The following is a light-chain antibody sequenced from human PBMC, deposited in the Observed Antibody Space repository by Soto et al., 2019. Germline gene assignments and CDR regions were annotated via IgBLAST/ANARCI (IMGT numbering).Light chain of an antibody. CDR2: GAS. Sequence: EIVMTQSPATLSVSPGERATLSCRASQSVSSNLAWFQQKPGQAPRLLIYGASTRATGIPAGFSGSGSGTECTLTLSSLQSEDFAVYYCQQYNNWPPWTFGQGTKVEIK. CDR1: QSVSSN. J-gene: IGKJ1*01. V-gene: IGKV3-15*01. CDR3: QQYNNWPPWT.